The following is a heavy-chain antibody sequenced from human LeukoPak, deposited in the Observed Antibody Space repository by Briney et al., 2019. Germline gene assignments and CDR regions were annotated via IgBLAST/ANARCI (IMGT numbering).Heavy chain of an antibody. J-gene: IGHJ4*02. D-gene: IGHD3-22*01. Sequence: SETLSLTCTVSGGSISSSSYYWGWIRQPPGKGLEWIGSIYYSGSTYYNPSLKSLVTISVDTSKNQFSLKLSSVTAADTAVYYCARSSQPYYYDSSGYQDFDYWGQGTLVTVSS. CDR1: GGSISSSSYY. V-gene: IGHV4-39*01. CDR2: IYYSGST. CDR3: ARSSQPYYYDSSGYQDFDY.